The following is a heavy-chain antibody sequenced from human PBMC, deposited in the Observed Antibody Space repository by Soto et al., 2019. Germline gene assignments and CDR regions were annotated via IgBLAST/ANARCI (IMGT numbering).Heavy chain of an antibody. CDR3: ARDLGGSSSLGAFDY. J-gene: IGHJ4*02. D-gene: IGHD1-26*01. CDR2: ISYDGSNK. V-gene: IGHV3-30-3*01. Sequence: QVQLVESGGGVVQPGRSLRLSCAASGFTFSSYAMHWVRQAPGKGLEWVAVISYDGSNKYYADSVKGRFTISRDNSKNTLYLQMKSLRAEDTAVYYCARDLGGSSSLGAFDYWGQGTLVTVSS. CDR1: GFTFSSYA.